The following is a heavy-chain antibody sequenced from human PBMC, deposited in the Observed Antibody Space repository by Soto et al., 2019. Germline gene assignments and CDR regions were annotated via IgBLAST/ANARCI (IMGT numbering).Heavy chain of an antibody. CDR1: GGSISSYY. CDR2: IYYSGST. J-gene: IGHJ6*03. Sequence: XETLSLTCTVSGGSISSYYWSWIRQPPGKGLEWIGYIYYSGSTNYNPSLKSRVTISVDTSKNQFSLKLSSVTAADTAVYYCATIGAVADCSSTSCYGSEGYYYYYMDVWGKGTTVTVSS. CDR3: ATIGAVADCSSTSCYGSEGYYYYYMDV. D-gene: IGHD2-2*01. V-gene: IGHV4-59*08.